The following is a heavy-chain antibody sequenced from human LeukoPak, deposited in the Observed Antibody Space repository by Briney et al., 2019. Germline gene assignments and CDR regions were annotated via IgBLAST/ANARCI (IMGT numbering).Heavy chain of an antibody. V-gene: IGHV4-38-2*02. D-gene: IGHD6-13*01. J-gene: IGHJ4*02. Sequence: PSETLSLTCSVPGYSITSGYYWAWIRQPPGKGLEWIGTIYHSGSTYYNPSLKSRVSISVDRSKNQFSLRLTSVTAADTAVYYCAREAADTIAGEDYWGQGTLVTVSS. CDR2: IYHSGST. CDR1: GYSITSGYY. CDR3: AREAADTIAGEDY.